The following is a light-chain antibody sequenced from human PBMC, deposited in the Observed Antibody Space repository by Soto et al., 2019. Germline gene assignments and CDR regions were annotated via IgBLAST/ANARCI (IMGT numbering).Light chain of an antibody. Sequence: QSALSQPPSASGSPGQSVTISCTGTSSDVGAYDFVSWYQQFPDRAPKLIIYEVTKRPSGVPDRFSGSKSGNTASLTVSALQAEDEADYCCCSYAGNKVVFGGGTKVTVL. CDR2: EVT. J-gene: IGLJ3*02. V-gene: IGLV2-8*01. CDR1: SSDVGAYDF. CDR3: CSYAGNKVV.